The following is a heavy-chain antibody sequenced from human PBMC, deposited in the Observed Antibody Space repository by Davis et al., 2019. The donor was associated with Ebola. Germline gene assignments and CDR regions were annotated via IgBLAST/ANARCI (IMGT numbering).Heavy chain of an antibody. CDR2: INHSGST. CDR1: GASISTSSFY. J-gene: IGHJ1*01. V-gene: IGHV4-39*07. CDR3: ARGLSTMVRGVTH. Sequence: SETLSLTCTVSGASISTSSFYWAWIRQPPGKGLEWIGEINHSGSTNYNPSLKSRVTISVDTSKNQFSLKLSSVTAADTAVYYCARGLSTMVRGVTHWGQGTLVTVSS. D-gene: IGHD3-10*01.